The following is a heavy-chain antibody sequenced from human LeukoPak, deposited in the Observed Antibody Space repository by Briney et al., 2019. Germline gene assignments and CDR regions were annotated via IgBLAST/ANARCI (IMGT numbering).Heavy chain of an antibody. Sequence: SETLSLTCTVSGGSISSSSYYWGWIRQPPGKGLEWIGSIYFTGTTLYNPSLTSRVTISVDTSKNQFPLRLNSVTAADTAVYYCARQLGAYSYPFDIWGQGTKVTVSS. CDR1: GGSISSSSYY. V-gene: IGHV4-39*01. CDR2: IYFTGTT. D-gene: IGHD3-16*01. CDR3: ARQLGAYSYPFDI. J-gene: IGHJ3*02.